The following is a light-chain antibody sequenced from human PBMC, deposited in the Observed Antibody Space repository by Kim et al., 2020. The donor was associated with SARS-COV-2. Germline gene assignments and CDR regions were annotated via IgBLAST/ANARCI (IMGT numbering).Light chain of an antibody. V-gene: IGLV3-1*01. CDR2: QDG. Sequence: VSPGQTASIACSGEKLGEKYACWYQHKPGQSPVLVIYQDGKRPSGIPERFSGSNSGNTATLTIRGTQPMDEADYFCQAWDSNTAVFGTGTKVTVL. J-gene: IGLJ1*01. CDR3: QAWDSNTAV. CDR1: KLGEKY.